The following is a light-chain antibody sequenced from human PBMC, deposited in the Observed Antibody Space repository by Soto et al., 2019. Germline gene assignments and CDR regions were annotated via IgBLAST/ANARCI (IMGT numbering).Light chain of an antibody. CDR2: DTS. V-gene: IGLV7-46*01. CDR1: TGAVTSGHY. J-gene: IGLJ2*01. CDR3: LLSDSPARRV. Sequence: QSVVTQEPSLTVSPGGTVTLTCGSSTGAVTSGHYPSWFQQKPGQAPTTLIYDTSNKHSWTPARFSGSLLGGKAALTLSSAQPEDEAEYYCLLSDSPARRVFGGGTKLTVL.